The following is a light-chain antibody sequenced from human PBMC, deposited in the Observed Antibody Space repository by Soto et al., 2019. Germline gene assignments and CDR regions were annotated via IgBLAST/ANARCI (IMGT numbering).Light chain of an antibody. J-gene: IGLJ1*01. CDR2: DDS. CDR3: SLYSSNGSLI. CDR1: TFGRTS. V-gene: IGLV3-21*02. Sequence: SCELTQPPSVSVAPGQTASIACGGNTFGRTSVHWYQQKPGQAPVLVVYDDSDRPSGAPDRFSGSTSGNTASLTISGLQAEDETDYFCSLYSSNGSLIFGPGTKVTVL.